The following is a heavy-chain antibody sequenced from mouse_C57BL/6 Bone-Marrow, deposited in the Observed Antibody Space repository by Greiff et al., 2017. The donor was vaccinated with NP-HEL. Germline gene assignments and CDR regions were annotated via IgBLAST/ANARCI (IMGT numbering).Heavy chain of an antibody. CDR3: AREEVTTEYYFDY. CDR1: GYAFTNYL. J-gene: IGHJ2*01. V-gene: IGHV1-54*01. CDR2: INPGSGGT. D-gene: IGHD2-2*01. Sequence: VQLQQSGAELVRPGTSVKVSCKASGYAFTNYLIEWVKQRPGQGLEWIGVINPGSGGTNYNEKFKGKATLTADKSSSTAYMQLSSLTSEDSAVYFCAREEVTTEYYFDYWGQGTTLTVSS.